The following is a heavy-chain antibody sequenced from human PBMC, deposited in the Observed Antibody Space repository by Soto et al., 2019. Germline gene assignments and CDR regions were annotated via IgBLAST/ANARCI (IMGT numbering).Heavy chain of an antibody. Sequence: QVQLVQSGAEVKKPGASVKVSCKASGYTFTTHGISWVRQVPGQGLEWMGWVRGDNGHTNYAQSLQGRVTMTTDTSTNTAYMELRSLRSDDTAVYYCARALGYCRRGTCYREGFDPWGQGTLVTVSS. V-gene: IGHV1-18*01. J-gene: IGHJ5*02. CDR1: GYTFTTHG. CDR2: VRGDNGHT. D-gene: IGHD2-15*01. CDR3: ARALGYCRRGTCYREGFDP.